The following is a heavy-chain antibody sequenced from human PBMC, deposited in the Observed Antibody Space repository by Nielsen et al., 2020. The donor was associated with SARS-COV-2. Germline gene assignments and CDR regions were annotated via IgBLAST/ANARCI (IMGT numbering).Heavy chain of an antibody. J-gene: IGHJ3*01. CDR3: ARDWSRAFDV. D-gene: IGHD2-8*02. CDR2: IDPDGSDK. Sequence: GGSLRLSCVASGFTFSDYAMSWVRQVPGKGLEWVADIDPDGSDKVYVDSVKGRFTISRDNAKKSMSLQMNNLRVEDTAVYYCARDWSRAFDVWGQGTMVTVSS. V-gene: IGHV3-7*01. CDR1: GFTFSDYA.